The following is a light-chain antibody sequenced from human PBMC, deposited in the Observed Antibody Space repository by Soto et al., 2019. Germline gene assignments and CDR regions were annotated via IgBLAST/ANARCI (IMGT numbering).Light chain of an antibody. V-gene: IGLV2-14*01. CDR3: TSYTSSGAPYV. Sequence: QSVLTQPASVSGSPGQSITISCTGTSSDVGGYNYVSWYQQHPGKALRLMIYEVSDRPSGVSNRFSGSKSGNTASLTISGLQAEDEADYYCTSYTSSGAPYVFGTGTKVTVL. J-gene: IGLJ1*01. CDR1: SSDVGGYNY. CDR2: EVS.